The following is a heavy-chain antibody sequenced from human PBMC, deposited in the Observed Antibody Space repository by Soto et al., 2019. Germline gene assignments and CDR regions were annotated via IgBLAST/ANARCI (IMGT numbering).Heavy chain of an antibody. J-gene: IGHJ6*02. D-gene: IGHD5-12*01. CDR2: ISSSGNT. CDR3: ARAIVVTIGGMDV. Sequence: SETLSLTCTVSDGSISNFYWSWIRQPPGKGLEWIGYISSSGNTNYNPSLKSRVSISVDTSRNQFSLRLSSVTAADTAVYYCARAIVVTIGGMDVWGQGTTVTVSS. CDR1: DGSISNFY. V-gene: IGHV4-59*08.